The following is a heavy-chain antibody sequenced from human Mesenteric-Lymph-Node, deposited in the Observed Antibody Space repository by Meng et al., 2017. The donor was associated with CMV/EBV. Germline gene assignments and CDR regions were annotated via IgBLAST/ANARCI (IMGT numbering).Heavy chain of an antibody. CDR3: ATDPDGDYDFDY. Sequence: GGSLRLSCITSGLDFRSYGMDWVRQAPGKGLEWVSHINSGSNNIGYADSVKGRFTISRDIAGNSLYLQMNSLRVEDTGVYYCATDPDGDYDFDYWGQGTLVTVSS. J-gene: IGHJ4*02. CDR1: GLDFRSYG. CDR2: INSGSNNI. V-gene: IGHV3-48*04. D-gene: IGHD4-17*01.